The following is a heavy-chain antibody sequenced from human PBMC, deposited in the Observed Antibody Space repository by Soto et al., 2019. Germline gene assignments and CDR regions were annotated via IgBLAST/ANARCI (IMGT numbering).Heavy chain of an antibody. Sequence: GGSLRLSCAASGFTFSSYGMHWVRQAPGKGLEWVAVISYDGSNKYYADSVKGRFTISRDKSKNTLYLQMNSLRAEDTAVYYCAKDLREVGANRGRNGMDVWGQGTTVTVSS. CDR2: ISYDGSNK. J-gene: IGHJ6*02. V-gene: IGHV3-30*18. D-gene: IGHD1-26*01. CDR1: GFTFSSYG. CDR3: AKDLREVGANRGRNGMDV.